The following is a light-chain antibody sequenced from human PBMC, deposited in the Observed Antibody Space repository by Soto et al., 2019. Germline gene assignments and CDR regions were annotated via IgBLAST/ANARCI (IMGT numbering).Light chain of an antibody. V-gene: IGLV3-1*01. CDR2: QDS. Sequence: SYELTQPPSVSVSPGQTASITCSGDTVGDKYACWYQQKPGQSPVLVIYQDSKRPSGIPERFSGSNSGNTATLTISGTQAMDEADYYCQAWDSSTYVFGTGTKLTVL. CDR3: QAWDSSTYV. J-gene: IGLJ1*01. CDR1: TVGDKY.